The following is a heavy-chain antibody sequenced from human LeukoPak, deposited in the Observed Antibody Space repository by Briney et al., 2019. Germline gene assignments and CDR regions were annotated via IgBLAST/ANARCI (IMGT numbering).Heavy chain of an antibody. CDR2: IYPGDSDT. CDR3: ARRITMVRGAHYGMDV. V-gene: IGHV5-51*01. J-gene: IGHJ6*02. CDR1: GYRFTSYW. D-gene: IGHD3-10*01. Sequence: GESLKISCKGSGYRFTSYWIGWVRQMPGKGLEWMGIIYPGDSDTRYSPSFQGQVTISADKSISTAYLQWSSLKASDTAMYYCARRITMVRGAHYGMDVWGQGTTVTVSS.